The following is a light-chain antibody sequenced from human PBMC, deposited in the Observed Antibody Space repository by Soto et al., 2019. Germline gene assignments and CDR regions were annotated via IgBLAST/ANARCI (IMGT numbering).Light chain of an antibody. CDR3: QKYNSAPSLT. Sequence: DIQMTQSPSSLSASVGDRVTITCRASQGISNYLAWYQQKPGKVPKLLIYAASTLQSGVPSRFSGSGSGTEFTLIISSLQPEDVATYYCQKYNSAPSLTFGGGTKVEIK. CDR1: QGISNY. CDR2: AAS. J-gene: IGKJ4*01. V-gene: IGKV1-27*01.